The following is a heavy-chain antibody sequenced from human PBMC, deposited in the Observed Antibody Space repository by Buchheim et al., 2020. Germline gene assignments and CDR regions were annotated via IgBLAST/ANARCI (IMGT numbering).Heavy chain of an antibody. D-gene: IGHD4-11*01. CDR2: IYYSGST. Sequence: QVQLQESGPGLVKPSQTLSLTCTVSGGSISSSSYYWGWIRQPPGKGLEWIGSIYYSGSTYYNPSLKSRVTISVDTSKNQFFLKLSSVTAADTAVYYCARLRMIYSNYGVRYYYYGMDVWGQGTT. CDR1: GGSISSSSYY. V-gene: IGHV4-39*01. CDR3: ARLRMIYSNYGVRYYYYGMDV. J-gene: IGHJ6*02.